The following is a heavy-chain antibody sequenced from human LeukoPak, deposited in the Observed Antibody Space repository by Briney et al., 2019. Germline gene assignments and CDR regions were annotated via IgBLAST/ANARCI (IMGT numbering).Heavy chain of an antibody. J-gene: IGHJ6*03. CDR2: IKHDGSEKQDGSEK. D-gene: IGHD3-10*01. Sequence: GGSLRLSCAASGFTFSQYWMIWVRQAPAKGLEWLANIKHDGSEKQDGSEKNYVDSVKGRFTISRDNAKNSLYLQMNSLRAEDTAVYYCARSGRGVDSFYFYMDVWGKGTTVTVSS. V-gene: IGHV3-7*01. CDR3: ARSGRGVDSFYFYMDV. CDR1: GFTFSQYW.